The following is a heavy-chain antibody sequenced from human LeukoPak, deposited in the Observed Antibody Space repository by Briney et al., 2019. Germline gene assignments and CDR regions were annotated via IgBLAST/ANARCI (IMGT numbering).Heavy chain of an antibody. CDR2: ISYDGSNK. J-gene: IGHJ4*02. D-gene: IGHD3-3*01. CDR3: AKDRTYYDFWSGYSPPSPLDY. CDR1: GFTFSSYG. V-gene: IGHV3-30*18. Sequence: GSLRLSCAASGFTFSSYGMHWVRQAPGKGLEWVAVISYDGSNKYYADSVKGRFTISRDNSKNTLYLRMNSLRAEDTAVYYCAKDRTYYDFWSGYSPPSPLDYWGQGTLVTVSS.